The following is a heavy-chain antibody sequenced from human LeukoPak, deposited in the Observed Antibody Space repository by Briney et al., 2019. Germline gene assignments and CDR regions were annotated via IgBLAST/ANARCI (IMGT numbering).Heavy chain of an antibody. Sequence: AGESLKISCKGTGYSFTSYWIGWVRQMPGKGLEWMGIVYPGDSDTRYSPSFQGQVTISADKSISTAYLQWSSLKASDTAMYYCARPGGTGYDSSHGAFDIWGQGTMVTVSS. V-gene: IGHV5-51*01. CDR1: GYSFTSYW. J-gene: IGHJ3*02. D-gene: IGHD3-22*01. CDR2: VYPGDSDT. CDR3: ARPGGTGYDSSHGAFDI.